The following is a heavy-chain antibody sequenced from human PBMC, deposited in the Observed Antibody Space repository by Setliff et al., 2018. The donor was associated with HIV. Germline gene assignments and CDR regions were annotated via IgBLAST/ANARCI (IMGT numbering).Heavy chain of an antibody. CDR1: GDSINSGGYH. Sequence: SETLSPTCTVSGDSINSGGYHWTWIRQHPGKGLEWIGYISYIGYTYYNPALKSRLTISLYTSKNQFSLKLSSVTAADTAVYYCARELRRFDTSDTAPHNWFDPWGQGTLVTVSS. J-gene: IGHJ5*02. CDR2: ISYIGYT. V-gene: IGHV4-31*03. D-gene: IGHD3-22*01. CDR3: ARELRRFDTSDTAPHNWFDP.